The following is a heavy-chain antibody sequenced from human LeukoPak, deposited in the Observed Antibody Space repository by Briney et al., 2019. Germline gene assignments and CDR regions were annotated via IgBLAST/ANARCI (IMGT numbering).Heavy chain of an antibody. J-gene: IGHJ4*02. D-gene: IGHD2-2*01. CDR3: AKGPLRGTAAAIDY. CDR2: ISYDGRNT. CDR1: GFTFNNYG. V-gene: IGHV3-30*18. Sequence: GGSLRLSCAASGFTFNNYGMHWVRQAPGKGLEWVAVISYDGRNTHYPDSVKGRFTISRDISTDTLWLQMDSLRTEDTAVYYCAKGPLRGTAAAIDYWGQGTLVTVSS.